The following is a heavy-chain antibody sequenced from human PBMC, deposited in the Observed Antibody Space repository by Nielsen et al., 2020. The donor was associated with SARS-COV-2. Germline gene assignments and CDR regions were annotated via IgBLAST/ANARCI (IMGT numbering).Heavy chain of an antibody. Sequence: GGSLRLSCAASRFTLSSYWMSWVRQAPGKGLEWVANIKQDGSEKYYVDSVKGRFTISRDNAKNSLYLQMNSLRAEDTAVYYCARLGSSSWYFDYWGQGTLVTVSS. V-gene: IGHV3-7*03. CDR3: ARLGSSSWYFDY. CDR1: RFTLSSYW. D-gene: IGHD6-13*01. J-gene: IGHJ4*02. CDR2: IKQDGSEK.